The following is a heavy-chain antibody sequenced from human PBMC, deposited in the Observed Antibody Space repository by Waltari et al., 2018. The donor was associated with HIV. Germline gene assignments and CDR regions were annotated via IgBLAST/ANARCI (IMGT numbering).Heavy chain of an antibody. Sequence: QVQLVESGGGVVQPGRSLRVSCAASGFRFSDYAIHWVRQAPGKGLECLTSGSYDGKYIHYAASVRGRFTVSRDDSQNTAYLQMTSLRVDDTAVYFCAREPRESIDYWGQGTLVTVSS. CDR1: GFRFSDYA. CDR3: AREPRESIDY. J-gene: IGHJ4*01. CDR2: GSYDGKYI. V-gene: IGHV3-30*04.